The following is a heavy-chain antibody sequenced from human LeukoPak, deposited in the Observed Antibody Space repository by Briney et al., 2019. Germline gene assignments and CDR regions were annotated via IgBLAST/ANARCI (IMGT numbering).Heavy chain of an antibody. Sequence: ASVKVSCKASGYTFTSYDINWVRQATGQGLEWMGWMNPNSGNTGYAQKFQGRVTMTRNTSISTAYMELGSLRSEDTAVYYCARGHGLLWFGESQFDYWGQGTLVTVSS. J-gene: IGHJ4*02. CDR1: GYTFTSYD. CDR3: ARGHGLLWFGESQFDY. D-gene: IGHD3-10*01. CDR2: MNPNSGNT. V-gene: IGHV1-8*01.